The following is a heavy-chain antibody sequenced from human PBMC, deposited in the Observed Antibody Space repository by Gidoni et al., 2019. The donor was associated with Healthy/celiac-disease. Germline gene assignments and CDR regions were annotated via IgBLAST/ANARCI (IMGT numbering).Heavy chain of an antibody. Sequence: QVQLQQWGAGLLKPSETLSLTCAVYGGSFSGYYWSWIRQPPGKGLEWIGEINHSGSTNYNPSLKSRVTISVDTSKNQFSLKLSSVTAADTAVYYCARISSSWYGYYYYYGMDVWGQGTTVTVSS. V-gene: IGHV4-34*01. CDR3: ARISSSWYGYYYYYGMDV. CDR1: GGSFSGYY. CDR2: INHSGST. D-gene: IGHD6-13*01. J-gene: IGHJ6*02.